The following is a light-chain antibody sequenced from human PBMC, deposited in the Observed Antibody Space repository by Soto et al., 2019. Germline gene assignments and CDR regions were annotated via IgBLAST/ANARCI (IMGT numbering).Light chain of an antibody. CDR3: QQRRTWPPLT. J-gene: IGKJ4*01. CDR2: DAS. V-gene: IGKV3-11*01. CDR1: QSVSNF. Sequence: EIVLTQSPATLSLSPGERATLSCRAGQSVSNFLARYQQKPGQAPRLLIYDASTRATGSPARFSGSGSGTDFALTISSLEPEDFAVYYCQQRRTWPPLTFGGGTKVEIK.